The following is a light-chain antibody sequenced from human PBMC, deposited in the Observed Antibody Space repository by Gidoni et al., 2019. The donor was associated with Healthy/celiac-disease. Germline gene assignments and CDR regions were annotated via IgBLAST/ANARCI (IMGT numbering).Light chain of an antibody. CDR3: QQYGSSPT. Sequence: EIVLPQSPGTLSLSPGERATLSCRASQSVSSCYLAWYQQKPGQAPRLLIYGATSRATGIPDMFSGSGSGTDFTLTCSRLEPEYAAVYYCQQYGSSPTFGQGTKVEIK. CDR1: QSVSSCY. J-gene: IGKJ1*01. V-gene: IGKV3-20*01. CDR2: GAT.